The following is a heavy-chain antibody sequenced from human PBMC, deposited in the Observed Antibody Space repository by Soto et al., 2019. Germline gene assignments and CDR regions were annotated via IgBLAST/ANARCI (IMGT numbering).Heavy chain of an antibody. Sequence: GESLKISCKGSGYNFANFWIGWVRQMPGKGLEGMGMIFSGDSDTKNSPSLEGQITMSVDKSDSSAYLQWRSLKASDTAICYCAAGYSTGLDGFDIWGQGTMVTVSS. CDR2: IFSGDSDT. V-gene: IGHV5-51*01. CDR1: GYNFANFW. CDR3: AAGYSTGLDGFDI. J-gene: IGHJ3*02. D-gene: IGHD2-8*02.